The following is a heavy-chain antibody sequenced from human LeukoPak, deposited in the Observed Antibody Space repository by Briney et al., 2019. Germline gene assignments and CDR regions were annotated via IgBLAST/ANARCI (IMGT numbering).Heavy chain of an antibody. J-gene: IGHJ5*02. CDR3: ARDWIATNYNWFDP. CDR2: IYYSGST. Sequence: SETLSLTCTVSGVSISSYYWSWIRQPPGKGLEWIGYIYYSGSTNYNPSLKSRVTISVDTSKNQFSLKLSSVTAADTVVYYCARDWIATNYNWFDPWGQGTLVTVSS. V-gene: IGHV4-59*01. CDR1: GVSISSYY. D-gene: IGHD2-2*03.